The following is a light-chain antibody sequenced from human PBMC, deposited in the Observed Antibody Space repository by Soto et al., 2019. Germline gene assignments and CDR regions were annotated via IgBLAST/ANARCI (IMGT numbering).Light chain of an antibody. CDR1: QSVSSS. CDR3: QHHYNWPPWT. CDR2: GAS. Sequence: EIVLTQSPATLSVSPGERATLSCRDSQSVSSSLVWYQQKPGQAPRLLIYGASTRATGIPARFSGSGSGTEFTLTISSLQSEDFAVYYCQHHYNWPPWTFGQGTKVEI. J-gene: IGKJ1*01. V-gene: IGKV3-15*01.